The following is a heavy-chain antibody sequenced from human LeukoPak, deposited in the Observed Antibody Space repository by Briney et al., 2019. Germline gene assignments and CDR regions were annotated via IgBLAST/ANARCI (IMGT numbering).Heavy chain of an antibody. Sequence: GGSLRLSRAASGFTFNTYSMNWVRQAPGKGLQWVSYIGTTSNAIYYADSVKGRFTISRDNAKNSLYLQMNSLRGDDTALYYCAKDRRNDFDYWGQGTLVTVSS. D-gene: IGHD1-14*01. CDR2: IGTTSNAI. V-gene: IGHV3-48*04. CDR3: AKDRRNDFDY. CDR1: GFTFNTYS. J-gene: IGHJ4*02.